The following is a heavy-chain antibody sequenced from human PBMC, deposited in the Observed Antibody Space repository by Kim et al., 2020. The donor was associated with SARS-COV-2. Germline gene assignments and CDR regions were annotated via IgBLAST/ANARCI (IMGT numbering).Heavy chain of an antibody. V-gene: IGHV3-48*03. Sequence: IYYADSVRGRFTISRDNDKNSLYLQMNTLRAEDTAVYYCARGPNYSPFDYWGQGTLVTVSS. D-gene: IGHD4-4*01. CDR2: I. CDR3: ARGPNYSPFDY. J-gene: IGHJ4*02.